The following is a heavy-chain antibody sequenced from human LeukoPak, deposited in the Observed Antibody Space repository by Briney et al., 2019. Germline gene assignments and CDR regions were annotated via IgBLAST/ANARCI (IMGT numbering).Heavy chain of an antibody. CDR2: IYYSGST. V-gene: IGHV4-39*01. D-gene: IGHD4-17*01. CDR3: ARQPMTTVSVGGVVGFDP. J-gene: IGHJ5*02. Sequence: PSETLSLTCTVSGGSISSGSYYWGWIRQPPGKGLEWIGSIYYSGSTYYNPSLKSRVTISVDTSKNQFSLKLSSVTAADTAVYYCARQPMTTVSVGGVVGFDPWGQGTLVTVSS. CDR1: GGSISSGSYY.